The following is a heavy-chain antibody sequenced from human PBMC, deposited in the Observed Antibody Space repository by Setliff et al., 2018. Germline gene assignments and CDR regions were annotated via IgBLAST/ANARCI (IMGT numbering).Heavy chain of an antibody. D-gene: IGHD3-22*01. CDR3: VRDDADNYDAFDN. J-gene: IGHJ3*02. CDR1: GFSFSRHW. V-gene: IGHV3-7*01. CDR2: IKQYGSTK. Sequence: GGTQRLSCVVSGFSFSRHWMSWVRQAPGKGLEWVADIKQYGSTKYYLDSVKGRFTISRDNAKRSLYLQMNGLRADDTGVYYCVRDDADNYDAFDNWGQGTLVTVSS.